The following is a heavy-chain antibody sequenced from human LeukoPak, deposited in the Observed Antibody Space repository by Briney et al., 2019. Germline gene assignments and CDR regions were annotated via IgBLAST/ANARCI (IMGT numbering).Heavy chain of an antibody. Sequence: QSGGSLRLSCAASGFTFSSYAMSWVRQAPEKGLEWVSAISGSGGTTYYADSVKGRFTISRDNSKNMLYLQMNSLRVEDTAVYYCAKIIVEPGGWGQGTLVTVSS. CDR1: GFTFSSYA. CDR2: ISGSGGTT. D-gene: IGHD2-15*01. V-gene: IGHV3-23*01. J-gene: IGHJ4*02. CDR3: AKIIVEPGG.